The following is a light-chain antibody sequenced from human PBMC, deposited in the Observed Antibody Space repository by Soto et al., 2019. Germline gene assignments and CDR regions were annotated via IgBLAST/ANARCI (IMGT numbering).Light chain of an antibody. V-gene: IGKV4-1*01. J-gene: IGKJ1*01. CDR3: QQYYSTPRT. CDR2: WAS. CDR1: QTVLYSSNNKNH. Sequence: DIVMTQSPDYLSVSLGERATINCKSSQTVLYSSNNKNHLAWYQQRPGQPPKLLFSWASTRESGVPDRFSASGSGTDFTLSIGSLQAEDVAVYYCQQYYSTPRTFGQGTKVEIK.